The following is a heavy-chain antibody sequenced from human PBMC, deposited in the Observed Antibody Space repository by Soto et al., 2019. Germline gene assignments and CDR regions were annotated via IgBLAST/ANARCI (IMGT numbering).Heavy chain of an antibody. D-gene: IGHD3-3*01. Sequence: GASVKVSCKVSGYTLTELSMHWVRQAPGKGLEWMGGFDPEDGETIYAQKFQGRVTMTEDTSTDTAYMELSSLRSEDTAVYYCATGAITIFGVVIVMSAFDIWGQGTMVTV. CDR2: FDPEDGET. CDR3: ATGAITIFGVVIVMSAFDI. V-gene: IGHV1-24*01. CDR1: GYTLTELS. J-gene: IGHJ3*02.